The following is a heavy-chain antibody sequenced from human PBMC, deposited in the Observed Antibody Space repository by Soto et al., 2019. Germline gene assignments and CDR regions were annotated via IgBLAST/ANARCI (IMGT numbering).Heavy chain of an antibody. CDR1: GFTFSSYS. V-gene: IGHV3-21*01. CDR3: ASDARDLSETLYAPWSGYYSYFDY. CDR2: ISSSSSYI. D-gene: IGHD3-3*01. Sequence: GGSLRLSCAASGFTFSSYSMNWVRQAPGKGLEWVSSISSSSSYIYYADSVKGRFTISRDNAKNSLYLQMNSLRAEDTAVYYCASDARDLSETLYAPWSGYYSYFDYWGQGTLVTVSS. J-gene: IGHJ4*02.